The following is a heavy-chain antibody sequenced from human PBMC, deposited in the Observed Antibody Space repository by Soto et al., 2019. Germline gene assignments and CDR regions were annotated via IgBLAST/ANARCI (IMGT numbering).Heavy chain of an antibody. D-gene: IGHD1-26*01. CDR3: AAAPHVGGSYYGMDV. CDR1: GGSISSYY. J-gene: IGHJ6*02. V-gene: IGHV4-59*01. Sequence: TLSLTCTVSGGSISSYYWSWIRQPPGKGLEWIGYIYYSGSTNYNPSLKSRVTISVDTSKNQFSLKLSSVTAADTAVYYCAAAPHVGGSYYGMDVWGQGTTVTVSS. CDR2: IYYSGST.